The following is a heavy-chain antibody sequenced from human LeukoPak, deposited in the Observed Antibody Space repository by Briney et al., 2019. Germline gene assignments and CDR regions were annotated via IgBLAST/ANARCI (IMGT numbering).Heavy chain of an antibody. CDR3: ARGPRHNVVVPAALGWFDP. D-gene: IGHD2-2*01. V-gene: IGHV4-59*01. J-gene: IGHJ5*02. CDR1: GGSISSYY. CDR2: VYYSGST. Sequence: SETLSLTCTVSGGSISSYYWSWLRQPPGKGLEWIGYVYYSGSTNYNPSLKSRVTISVDTSKNQFSLKLSSVTAADTAVYYCARGPRHNVVVPAALGWFDPWGQGTLVTVSS.